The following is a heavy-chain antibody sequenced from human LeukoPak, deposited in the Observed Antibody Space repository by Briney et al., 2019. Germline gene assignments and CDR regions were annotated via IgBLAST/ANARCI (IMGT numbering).Heavy chain of an antibody. Sequence: GGSLRLSCAASGFTVSSNYMSWVRQAPGKGLEWVSVIYSGGSTYYADSVKGRFTISRDNSKNTLYLQMNSLRAEDTAVYYCARDLWAHQQLVPYDYWGQGTLVTVSS. CDR1: GFTVSSNY. CDR2: IYSGGST. CDR3: ARDLWAHQQLVPYDY. J-gene: IGHJ4*02. V-gene: IGHV3-66*01. D-gene: IGHD6-13*01.